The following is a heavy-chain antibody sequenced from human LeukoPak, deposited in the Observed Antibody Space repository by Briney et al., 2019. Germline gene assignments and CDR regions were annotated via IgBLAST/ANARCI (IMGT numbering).Heavy chain of an antibody. CDR1: CGSISIYY. J-gene: IGHJ4*02. Sequence: PSETLSLTCTVSCGSISIYYWSWIQQPPGKGLEWIGYVYYTGTTKYNPSLKSRVTISLDTSKKQFSLKLSSVTGADTAVYYCASSVGSGWYLFWGQGTLVTVSS. CDR2: VYYTGTT. D-gene: IGHD6-19*01. CDR3: ASSVGSGWYLF. V-gene: IGHV4-59*01.